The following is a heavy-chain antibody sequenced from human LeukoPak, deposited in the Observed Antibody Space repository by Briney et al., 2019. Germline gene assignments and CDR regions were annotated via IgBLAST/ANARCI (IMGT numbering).Heavy chain of an antibody. D-gene: IGHD4-11*01. J-gene: IGHJ4*02. CDR2: ISDSGTNT. Sequence: PGGSLRLSCAASGFTLSTYAMTWVRQPPGKGLEWVSVISDSGTNTHYAASVRGRFTISRDNSKNTLFLQMNSLRDEDTAVYYCAKDLYSNYGPADYWGQGNLVTVSS. CDR1: GFTLSTYA. V-gene: IGHV3-23*01. CDR3: AKDLYSNYGPADY.